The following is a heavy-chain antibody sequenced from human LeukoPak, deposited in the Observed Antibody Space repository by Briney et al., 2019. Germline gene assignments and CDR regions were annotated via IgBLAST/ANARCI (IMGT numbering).Heavy chain of an antibody. CDR1: GFTFSSYA. V-gene: IGHV3-30*04. CDR3: ARGEPYYYDSTGVNYYYMDV. Sequence: GGSLRLSCAASGFTFSSYAMSWVRQAPGKGLEWVAVISYDGSNKYYADSVKGRFTISRDNAKNSLYLQMNSLRAEDTAFYYCARGEPYYYDSTGVNYYYMDVWGKGTTVTVSS. CDR2: ISYDGSNK. J-gene: IGHJ6*03. D-gene: IGHD3-22*01.